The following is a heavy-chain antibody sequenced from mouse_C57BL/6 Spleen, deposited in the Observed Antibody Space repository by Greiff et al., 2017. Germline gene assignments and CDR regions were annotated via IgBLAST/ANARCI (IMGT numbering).Heavy chain of an antibody. CDR2: ISYDGSN. J-gene: IGHJ3*01. Sequence: EVQLQQSGPGLVKPSQSLSLTCSVTGYSITSGYYWNWIRQFPGNKLEWMGYISYDGSNNYNPSLKNQISITRDTSKKQFFLKLNSVTTEDTATYYSERDPRTAQATVWFAYWGQGTLVTVSA. CDR3: ERDPRTAQATVWFAY. D-gene: IGHD3-2*02. V-gene: IGHV3-6*01. CDR1: GYSITSGYY.